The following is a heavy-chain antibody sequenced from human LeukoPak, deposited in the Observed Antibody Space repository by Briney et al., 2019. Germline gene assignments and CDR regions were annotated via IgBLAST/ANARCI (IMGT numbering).Heavy chain of an antibody. V-gene: IGHV3-21*01. Sequence: PGGSLRLSCAGSGFTFDSYSMNWVRQAPGKGLEWASSISGGSGYIYYADSVKGRFTISRDNAKNSLYLQMDSLRAEDTAVYYCARGVDAAMVVDYWGQGTLVTVSS. J-gene: IGHJ4*02. CDR1: GFTFDSYS. CDR2: ISGGSGYI. D-gene: IGHD5-18*01. CDR3: ARGVDAAMVVDY.